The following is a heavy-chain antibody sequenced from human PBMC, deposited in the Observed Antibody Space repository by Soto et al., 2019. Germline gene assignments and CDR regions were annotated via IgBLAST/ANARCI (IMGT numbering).Heavy chain of an antibody. J-gene: IGHJ4*02. D-gene: IGHD2-2*01. Sequence: PGGSLRLSCAASGFTFSIYWMNWVRQAPGKGLEWVASIKEDGSEKYYVDSVKDRFTISRDNAKNSLSLQMNSLRTEDRAVYYCARGCISRPCSWGNYFDYWGQGTLVTVS. CDR1: GFTFSIYW. V-gene: IGHV3-7*01. CDR3: ARGCISRPCSWGNYFDY. CDR2: IKEDGSEK.